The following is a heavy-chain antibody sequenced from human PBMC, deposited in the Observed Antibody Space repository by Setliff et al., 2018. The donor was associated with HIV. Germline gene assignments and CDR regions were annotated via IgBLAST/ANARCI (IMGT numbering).Heavy chain of an antibody. CDR2: ISPAGTTM. J-gene: IGHJ2*01. D-gene: IGHD6-13*01. Sequence: GGSLRLSCVGSGFSFSSRGMIWVRQAPGRGLEWVSYISPAGTTMYYADSVKGRFAISRDNSKNTLYLQMNSLRAEDTAVYYCAKDLHSSSWYPHSPWYFDLWGRGTLVTVSS. CDR3: AKDLHSSSWYPHSPWYFDL. V-gene: IGHV3-23*01. CDR1: GFSFSSRG.